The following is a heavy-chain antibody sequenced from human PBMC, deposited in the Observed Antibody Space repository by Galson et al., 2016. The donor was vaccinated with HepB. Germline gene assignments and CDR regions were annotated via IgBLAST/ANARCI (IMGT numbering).Heavy chain of an antibody. V-gene: IGHV3-7*01. D-gene: IGHD2/OR15-2a*01. CDR1: GFIFRSYW. Sequence: SLRLSCAASGFIFRSYWMSWVRQAPGEGLEWVANINHDGSEKYYVDSVKGRFTISRDNAKNSLYLQMKSLRAEDTAVCYCARAYSRLGRWRLLYYFDYWGQGTLVTVSS. J-gene: IGHJ4*02. CDR2: INHDGSEK. CDR3: ARAYSRLGRWRLLYYFDY.